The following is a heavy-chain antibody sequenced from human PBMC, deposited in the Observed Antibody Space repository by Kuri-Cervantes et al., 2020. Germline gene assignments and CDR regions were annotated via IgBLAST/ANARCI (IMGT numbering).Heavy chain of an antibody. V-gene: IGHV3-13*01. CDR1: GFTFSSYD. D-gene: IGHD3-22*01. CDR3: AKDSLYYDSSGYYVGAEYFQH. Sequence: GESLKISCAASGFTFSSYDMHWVRQATGKGLEWVSAIGTAGDTYYPGSVKGRFTISRDNAKNTLYLQMNSLRAEDTAVYYCAKDSLYYDSSGYYVGAEYFQHWGQGTLVTVSS. CDR2: IGTAGDT. J-gene: IGHJ1*01.